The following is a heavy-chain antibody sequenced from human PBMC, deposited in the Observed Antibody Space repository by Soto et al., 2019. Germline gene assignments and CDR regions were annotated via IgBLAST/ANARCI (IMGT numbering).Heavy chain of an antibody. J-gene: IGHJ4*02. CDR3: AKEYEYSSGWERIDY. Sequence: EVQLLESGGGLVQPGGSLRLSCAASGFTFSSYAMSWVRQAPGKGLEWVLAISGSGVSTYYADSVKGRFTISRDNSKNTLYLQMNSLRAEDTAVYYCAKEYEYSSGWERIDYWGQGTLVTVSS. V-gene: IGHV3-23*01. D-gene: IGHD6-19*01. CDR2: ISGSGVST. CDR1: GFTFSSYA.